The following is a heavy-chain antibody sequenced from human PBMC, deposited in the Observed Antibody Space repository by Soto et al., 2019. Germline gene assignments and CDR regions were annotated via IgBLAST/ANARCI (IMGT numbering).Heavy chain of an antibody. V-gene: IGHV1-18*01. J-gene: IGHJ4*02. D-gene: IGHD1-1*01. CDR1: GYAFTTYG. CDR3: ARGRYGDY. CDR2: ISAHNGNT. Sequence: QVHLVQSGAEVKKPGASVKVSCQASGYAFTTYGITWVRQAPGQGLECVGWISAHNGNTNYAQKLQGRVTVTRDTSTSTAYMELRSLRSDDTAVYYCARGRYGDYWGQGTLVTVSS.